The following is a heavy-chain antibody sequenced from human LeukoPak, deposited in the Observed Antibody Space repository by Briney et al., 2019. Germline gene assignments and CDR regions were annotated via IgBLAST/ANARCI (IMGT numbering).Heavy chain of an antibody. CDR3: ARGLNY. Sequence: GGSLRLSCAASGFSVRSKYMSWVRQAPGKGLEWVSVLQSVGNTFYADSVKGRFSISRDRSKNTVYLQMDSLRAEDTAVYYCARGLNYWGQGTLVTVSS. V-gene: IGHV3-53*01. CDR1: GFSVRSKY. J-gene: IGHJ4*02. CDR2: LQSVGNT.